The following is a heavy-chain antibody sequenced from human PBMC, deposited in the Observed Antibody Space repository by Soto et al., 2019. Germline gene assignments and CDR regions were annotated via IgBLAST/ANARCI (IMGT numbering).Heavy chain of an antibody. CDR3: VCESPTAYFDF. CDR2: ISRDGDDQ. J-gene: IGHJ4*02. V-gene: IGHV3-30-3*01. CDR1: GGSISSGD. Sequence: LSLTCTVSGGSISSGDYYWSWIRQPPGKGPEWVAVISRDGDDQYYAESVRGRFTVSRDNSKDTLDLQMDSLRVEDSGIYYCVCESPTAYFDFWGQGTPVTVSS.